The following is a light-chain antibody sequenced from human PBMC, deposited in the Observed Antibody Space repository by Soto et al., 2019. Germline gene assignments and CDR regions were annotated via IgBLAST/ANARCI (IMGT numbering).Light chain of an antibody. Sequence: QSVLTQPPSVSGSPGQSVTISCTGSSSDVGSYDRVSWYQQSPGTAPKLMIYEVTNRPSGVPDRFSGSKSGDTASLSISGLQAEDEADYYCSSFTSTTTVVFGGGTQLTVL. J-gene: IGLJ2*01. CDR3: SSFTSTTTVV. V-gene: IGLV2-18*02. CDR2: EVT. CDR1: SSDVGSYDR.